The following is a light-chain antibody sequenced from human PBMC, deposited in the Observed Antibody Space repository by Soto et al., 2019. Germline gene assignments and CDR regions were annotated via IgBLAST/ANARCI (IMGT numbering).Light chain of an antibody. CDR2: SAS. V-gene: IGKV3-15*01. J-gene: IGKJ3*01. Sequence: EIVMTQSPVTLSVSPGERVTLSCTASQSVNNNVAWYQQKPGHTPRLLIYSASIGATGTPARFSGSGSGSDFTLTISSLQSEDFAVYYCQQYNKWPLTFGPGTKVDTK. CDR1: QSVNNN. CDR3: QQYNKWPLT.